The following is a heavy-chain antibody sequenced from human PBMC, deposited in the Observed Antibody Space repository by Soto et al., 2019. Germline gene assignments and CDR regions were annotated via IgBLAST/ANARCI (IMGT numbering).Heavy chain of an antibody. D-gene: IGHD6-25*01. CDR1: GGSRRRYY. J-gene: IGHJ4*02. V-gene: IGHV4-59*01. CDR2: IYYTGST. Sequence: SETRSLTCSVGGGSRRRYYWSWVRQPPEKRPEWIGYIYYTGSTNLNPSLKSRVTMSVDTSKNQFSMKLTSVTAADTAMYYCARVGSSGWHLDYWGQGALVTVSS. CDR3: ARVGSSGWHLDY.